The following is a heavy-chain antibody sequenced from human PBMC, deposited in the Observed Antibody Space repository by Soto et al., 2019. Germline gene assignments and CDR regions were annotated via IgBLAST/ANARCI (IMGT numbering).Heavy chain of an antibody. V-gene: IGHV3-7*04. CDR3: ARDPYDSGGYAAFDI. CDR2: INQDGSER. CDR1: GITLSSSW. J-gene: IGHJ3*02. Sequence: PGGSLRLSCAASGITLSSSWMTWVRQAPGKGLEWVANINQDGSERQYVDSVKGRFTVSRDNAKNSLFLQMDSLSAEDTAVYYCARDPYDSGGYAAFDIWGQGTMVTV. D-gene: IGHD3-22*01.